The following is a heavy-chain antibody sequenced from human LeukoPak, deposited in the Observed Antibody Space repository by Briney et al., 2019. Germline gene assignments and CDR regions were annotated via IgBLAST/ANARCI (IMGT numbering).Heavy chain of an antibody. CDR1: GFIFSDYY. J-gene: IGHJ4*01. Sequence: PGGSLRLSCAASGFIFSDYYMTWIRQTPGKGLEWLSYISGSGSDTNYADSVKGRFTTSRDNAKNSLYLQMNSLRAEDTAVYYCARVGSIAAAGTPDYWGDGTPVSVSS. V-gene: IGHV3-11*06. CDR3: ARVGSIAAAGTPDY. D-gene: IGHD6-13*01. CDR2: ISGSGSDT.